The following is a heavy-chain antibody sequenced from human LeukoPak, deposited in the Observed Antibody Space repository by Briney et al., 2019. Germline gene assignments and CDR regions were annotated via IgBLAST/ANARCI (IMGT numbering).Heavy chain of an antibody. CDR3: ARNPCGSGTYNFDY. V-gene: IGHV3-48*01. J-gene: IGHJ4*02. CDR2: ISGGSSTI. D-gene: IGHD3-10*01. CDR1: GFTFSTYS. Sequence: GGSLRLSCAASGFTFSTYSMNWVRQAPGKGLEWVSYISGGSSTIYYADSVKGRFTISRDNAKNSLYLQMNSLRAEDTAVYYCARNPCGSGTYNFDYWGQGTLVTVSS.